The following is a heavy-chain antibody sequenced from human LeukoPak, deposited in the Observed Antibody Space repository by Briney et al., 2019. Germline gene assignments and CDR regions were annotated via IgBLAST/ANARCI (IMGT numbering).Heavy chain of an antibody. CDR1: GLTFSSYA. J-gene: IGHJ6*02. V-gene: IGHV3-23*01. D-gene: IGHD3-10*01. CDR2: ISGSGGST. Sequence: GGSLRLACAASGLTFSSYAMSWVRQAPGKGLEWVSTISGSGGSTYYADSVKGRFTISRDNSKNTLHLQMNSLRAEDTAVYYCAKGYYGSGTPYYGMDVWGQGTTVTVSS. CDR3: AKGYYGSGTPYYGMDV.